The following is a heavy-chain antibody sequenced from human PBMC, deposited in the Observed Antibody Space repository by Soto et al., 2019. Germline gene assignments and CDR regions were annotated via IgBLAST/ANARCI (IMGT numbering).Heavy chain of an antibody. D-gene: IGHD3-22*01. V-gene: IGHV4-4*02. CDR3: ARTGYYYDSSGYFPWFDP. J-gene: IGHJ5*02. Sequence: QVQLQQSGPGLVKPSGTLSLTCAVSGGSISSSNWWSWVRQPPGKGLEWIGEIYHSGSTNYNPSLNSRVTISVDKSKNQSSLKLSTVTAADTAVYYCARTGYYYDSSGYFPWFDPWGQGTLVTVPS. CDR1: GGSISSSNW. CDR2: IYHSGST.